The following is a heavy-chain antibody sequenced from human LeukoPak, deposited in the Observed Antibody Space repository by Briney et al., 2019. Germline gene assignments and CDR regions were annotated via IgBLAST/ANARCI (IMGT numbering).Heavy chain of an antibody. V-gene: IGHV3-48*04. CDR3: AKALYSSSWANYYYYMDV. Sequence: TGGSLRLSCAASGFTFSSYSMNWVRQAPGKGLEWVSYISSSSSTIYYADSVKGRFTISRDNAKNSLYLQMNSLRAEDTAVYYCAKALYSSSWANYYYYMDVWGKGTTVTVSS. J-gene: IGHJ6*03. CDR1: GFTFSSYS. D-gene: IGHD6-13*01. CDR2: ISSSSSTI.